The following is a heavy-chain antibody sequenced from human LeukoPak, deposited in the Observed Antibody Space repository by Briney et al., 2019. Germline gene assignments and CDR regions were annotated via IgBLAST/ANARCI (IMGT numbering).Heavy chain of an antibody. V-gene: IGHV3-48*01. J-gene: IGHJ3*01. CDR1: GFTFGSYA. Sequence: PGGSLRLSCVASGFTFGSYAMSWVRQAPGKGLEWVSYISSSSSTIYYADSVKGRFTISRDNSKNTLYLQMNSLRAEDTAVYYCARDPDSSGGGMNGGKGTMVTVSS. CDR3: ARDPDSSGGGMN. CDR2: ISSSSSTI. D-gene: IGHD6-19*01.